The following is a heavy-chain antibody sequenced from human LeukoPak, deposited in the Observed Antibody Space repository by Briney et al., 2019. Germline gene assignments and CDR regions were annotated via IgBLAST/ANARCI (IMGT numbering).Heavy chain of an antibody. CDR3: ARPGESSTTFGPFDY. V-gene: IGHV5-51*01. CDR1: GYSFTSYW. CDR2: IYPGDSDT. Sequence: GESLKISCKGSGYSFTSYWIGWVRQMPGKGLEWMGIIYPGDSDTRYSPSFQGQVTISADKSISTAYLQWSSLKASDTAMYYCARPGESSTTFGPFDYWGQGTTVTVSS. J-gene: IGHJ4*03. D-gene: IGHD2-2*01.